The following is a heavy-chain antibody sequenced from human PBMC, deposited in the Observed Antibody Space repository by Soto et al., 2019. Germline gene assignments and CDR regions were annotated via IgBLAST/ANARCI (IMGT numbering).Heavy chain of an antibody. CDR3: ARSGAYCTSITCLFDSF. Sequence: QAQLVQSGAEVKKPGASVKVSCRASGYTFSSYGYAWVRQAPGQGLEWMGWISAYNGDTNHAQKFQVRVSLTTETSTTTAYMEVRNLGSDDTAVYYCARSGAYCTSITCLFDSFWGLGTLVTVSS. V-gene: IGHV1-18*01. J-gene: IGHJ4*02. CDR1: GYTFSSYG. D-gene: IGHD2-8*01. CDR2: ISAYNGDT.